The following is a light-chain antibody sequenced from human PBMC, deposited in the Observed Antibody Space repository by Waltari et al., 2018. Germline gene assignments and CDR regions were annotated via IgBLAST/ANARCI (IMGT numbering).Light chain of an antibody. V-gene: IGLV2-14*01. CDR3: SSYTSSSTFSVV. CDR1: STDVGGYNY. Sequence: QSALPQPASVSGPPGQSITISCTGTSTDVGGYNYVSRYQQHPGKAPKLIIYEVTNRPSGVSNRFSGSKSGNTASLTISGLQAEDEADYSCSSYTSSSTFSVVFGGGTKLTVL. CDR2: EVT. J-gene: IGLJ2*01.